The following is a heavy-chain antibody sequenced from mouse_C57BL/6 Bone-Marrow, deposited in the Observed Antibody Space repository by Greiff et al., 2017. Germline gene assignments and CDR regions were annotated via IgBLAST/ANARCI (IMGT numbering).Heavy chain of an antibody. J-gene: IGHJ1*03. V-gene: IGHV1-18*01. CDR2: INPNNGGT. Sequence: EVQLQESGPELVKPGASVKIPCKASGYTFTDYNMDWVKQSHGKSLEWIGDINPNNGGTIYNQKFKGKATLTVDKSSSTAYMELRSLTSEDTAVYYCARLRTQRGWYFDVWGTGTTVTVSS. CDR3: ARLRTQRGWYFDV. CDR1: GYTFTDYN. D-gene: IGHD1-1*02.